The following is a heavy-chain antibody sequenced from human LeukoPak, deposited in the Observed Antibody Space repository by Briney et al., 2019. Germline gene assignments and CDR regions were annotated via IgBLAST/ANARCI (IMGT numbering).Heavy chain of an antibody. CDR1: AISFSSYA. J-gene: IGHJ4*02. CDR2: ISGSGGST. Sequence: GGSLRLSCATSAISFSSYAVTWLRQAPGKGLEWVSAISGSGGSTYYADSVKGRFTISRDNSKNTLYLQMNSLRAEDTAVYYGAKHTTTYYFDYWGQGTLVTVSS. D-gene: IGHD4-17*01. V-gene: IGHV3-23*01. CDR3: AKHTTTYYFDY.